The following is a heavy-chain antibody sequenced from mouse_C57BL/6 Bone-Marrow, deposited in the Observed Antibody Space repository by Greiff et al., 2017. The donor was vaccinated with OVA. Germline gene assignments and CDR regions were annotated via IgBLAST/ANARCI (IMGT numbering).Heavy chain of an antibody. CDR1: GYTFTSYV. V-gene: IGHV1-14*01. Sequence: EVKLMESGPELVKPGASVKMSCKASGYTFTSYVMHWVKQKPGQGLEWIGYIYPYNDGTKYNEKFKGKATLTSAKSSSTAYMELSSLTSEDSAVYYCARSGSSQAWFAYWGQGTLVTVSA. J-gene: IGHJ3*01. CDR2: IYPYNDGT. D-gene: IGHD1-1*01. CDR3: ARSGSSQAWFAY.